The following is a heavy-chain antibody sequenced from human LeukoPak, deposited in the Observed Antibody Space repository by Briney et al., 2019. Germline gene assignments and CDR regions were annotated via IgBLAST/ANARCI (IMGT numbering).Heavy chain of an antibody. D-gene: IGHD3-22*01. Sequence: SETLSLTCTVSHYSISSNYYWGWIRQPPGKGLEWIRSIYHSGSTYYNPSLKSRVTISVDTSKNQFSLKLTSVTAADTAVSYCARSSGYMSYWGQGTLVTVSS. CDR3: ARSSGYMSY. CDR1: HYSISSNYY. CDR2: IYHSGST. V-gene: IGHV4-38-2*02. J-gene: IGHJ4*02.